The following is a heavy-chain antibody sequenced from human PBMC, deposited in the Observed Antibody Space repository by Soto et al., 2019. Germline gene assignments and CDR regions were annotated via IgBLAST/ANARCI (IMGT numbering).Heavy chain of an antibody. J-gene: IGHJ6*02. V-gene: IGHV1-46*01. Sequence: GASVKVSCKASGYTFTSYYMHWVRQAPGQGLEWMGIINPSGGSTSYAQKFQGRVTMTRDTSTSTVYMELSSLRSEDTAVYYCARDGITMARGVLKRYGMDVWGQGTTVTVSS. CDR2: INPSGGST. CDR1: GYTFTSYY. CDR3: ARDGITMARGVLKRYGMDV. D-gene: IGHD3-10*01.